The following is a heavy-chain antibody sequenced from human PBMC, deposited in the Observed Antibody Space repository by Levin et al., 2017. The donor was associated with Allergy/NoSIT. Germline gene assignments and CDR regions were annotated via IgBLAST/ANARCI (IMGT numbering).Heavy chain of an antibody. CDR1: GDSVSSTTAV. D-gene: IGHD2/OR15-2a*01. Sequence: SQTLSLTCAISGDSVSSTTAVWNWIRQSPSRGLEWLGRTYYRSQWYHHYADSVRSRITINPDTSENQFSLLLNSVTPEDTAVYYCARDSVGNSFFDYWGQGTLVTVSS. V-gene: IGHV6-1*01. CDR2: TYYRSQWYH. J-gene: IGHJ4*02. CDR3: ARDSVGNSFFDY.